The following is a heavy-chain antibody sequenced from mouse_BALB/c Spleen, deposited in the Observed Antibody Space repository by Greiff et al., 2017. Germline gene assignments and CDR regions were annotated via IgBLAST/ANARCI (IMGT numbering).Heavy chain of an antibody. J-gene: IGHJ4*01. CDR3: ARSLYGNYPYYAMDY. CDR2: IYPYNGGT. V-gene: IGHV1S29*02. D-gene: IGHD2-1*01. CDR1: GYTFTDYN. Sequence: EVKLQQSGPELVKPGASVKISCKASGYTFTDYNMHWVKQSHGKSLEWIGYIYPYNGGTGYNQKFKSKATLTVDNSSSTAYMELRSLTSEDSAVYYCARSLYGNYPYYAMDYWGQGTSVTVSS.